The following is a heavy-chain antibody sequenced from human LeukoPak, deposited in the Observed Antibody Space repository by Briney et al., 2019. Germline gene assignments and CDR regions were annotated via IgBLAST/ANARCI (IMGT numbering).Heavy chain of an antibody. D-gene: IGHD5-18*01. J-gene: IGHJ4*02. CDR1: GGSISTYY. Sequence: MPSETLSLTCTVSGGSISTYYWSWVRLPPGKGLEWMGYIYTSGSTKYNPSLKSRVTVSVDTSKNQLSLTLSSVTAADTAVYYCARARPDTAMAVDYWGQGTLVTVSS. V-gene: IGHV4-59*01. CDR2: IYTSGST. CDR3: ARARPDTAMAVDY.